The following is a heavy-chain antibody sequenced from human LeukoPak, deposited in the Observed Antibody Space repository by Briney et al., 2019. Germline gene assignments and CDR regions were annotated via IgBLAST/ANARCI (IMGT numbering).Heavy chain of an antibody. CDR1: GFTFSDYY. J-gene: IGHJ6*03. D-gene: IGHD4-11*01. CDR2: ISSNGSTI. Sequence: GGSLRLSCAASGFTFSDYYMSWIRQAPGKGLEWVSYISSNGSTIYYADSVKGRFTISRDNAKNSLYLQMNSLRAEDTAVYYWARGSNYRYYYYYMDVWGKGTTVTVSS. V-gene: IGHV3-11*01. CDR3: ARGSNYRYYYYYMDV.